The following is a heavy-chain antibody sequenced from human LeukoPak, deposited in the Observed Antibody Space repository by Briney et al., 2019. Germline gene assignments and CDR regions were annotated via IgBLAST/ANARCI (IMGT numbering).Heavy chain of an antibody. CDR1: GFTFSSYA. CDR2: ISGSGGST. J-gene: IGHJ3*02. CDR3: AKDRLLWFGEPRGAFDI. Sequence: GGSLRLSCAASGFTFSSYAMSWVRQAPGRGLEWVSAISGSGGSTYYADSAKGRFTISRDNSKNTLYLQMNSLRAEDTAVYYCAKDRLLWFGEPRGAFDIWGQGTMVTVSS. V-gene: IGHV3-23*01. D-gene: IGHD3-10*01.